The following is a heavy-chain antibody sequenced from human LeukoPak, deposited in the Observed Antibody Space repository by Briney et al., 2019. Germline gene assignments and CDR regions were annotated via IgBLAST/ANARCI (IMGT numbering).Heavy chain of an antibody. Sequence: GGSLRLSCAASGFTFSSYWMHWVRQAPGKGLVWVAHINSDGSSTSYADSVKGRFTISRDNAKNTLYVQMNSLRAEDTAVYYGARGRSYGSGSSPYGMDVWGKGTTVTVSS. J-gene: IGHJ6*04. CDR3: ARGRSYGSGSSPYGMDV. CDR2: INSDGSST. CDR1: GFTFSSYW. V-gene: IGHV3-74*01. D-gene: IGHD3-10*01.